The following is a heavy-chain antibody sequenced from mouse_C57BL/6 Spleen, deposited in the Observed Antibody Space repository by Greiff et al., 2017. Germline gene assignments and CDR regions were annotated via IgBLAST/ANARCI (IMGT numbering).Heavy chain of an antibody. CDR1: GYTFTSYW. Sequence: QVQLQQPGAELVRPGTSVKLSCKASGYTFTSYWMHWVKQRPGQGLEWIGVIDPSDSYTNYNQKFKGKATLTVDTSSSTAYMQLSSLTSEDSAVYYCAGRTGHYGSSYQYYYAMDYWGQGTSVTVSS. CDR3: AGRTGHYGSSYQYYYAMDY. D-gene: IGHD1-1*01. J-gene: IGHJ4*01. V-gene: IGHV1-59*01. CDR2: IDPSDSYT.